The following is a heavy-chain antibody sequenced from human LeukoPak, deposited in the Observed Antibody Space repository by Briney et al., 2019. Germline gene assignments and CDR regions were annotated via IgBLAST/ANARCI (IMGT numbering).Heavy chain of an antibody. CDR2: INHSGST. V-gene: IGHV4-34*01. J-gene: IGHJ5*02. Sequence: SETLSLTCAVYGGSFSGYYWSWIRQPPGKGLEWSGEINHSGSTNYNPSLKSRVTISVDTSKNQFSLKLSSVTAADTAVYYCARGWNRRSVAGHNWFDAWGQGTLVTVSS. CDR3: ARGWNRRSVAGHNWFDA. D-gene: IGHD6-19*01. CDR1: GGSFSGYY.